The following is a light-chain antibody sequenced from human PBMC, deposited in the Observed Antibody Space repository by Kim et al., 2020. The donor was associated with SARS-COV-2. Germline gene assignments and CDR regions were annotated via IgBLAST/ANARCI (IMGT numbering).Light chain of an antibody. Sequence: GRSITLSCTGTSRDVGAYDYVSWFQQHPGKAPKLLIYDVTSRPSGISNRFSGSKSGNTASLTISGLQAEDEANYYCLSYTATRTLVFGGGTQLTVL. V-gene: IGLV2-14*03. CDR3: LSYTATRTLV. CDR1: SRDVGAYDY. J-gene: IGLJ2*01. CDR2: DVT.